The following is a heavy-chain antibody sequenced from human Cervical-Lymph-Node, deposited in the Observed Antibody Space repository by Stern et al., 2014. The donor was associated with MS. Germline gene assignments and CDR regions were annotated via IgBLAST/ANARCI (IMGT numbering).Heavy chain of an antibody. V-gene: IGHV3-33*01. CDR3: ARDRGSYNLIDY. CDR1: GFMFSTYG. D-gene: IGHD1-26*01. Sequence: VHLVESGGGVVQPGGSLRLSCAASGFMFSTYGMHWVRQAPGKGLEWVALIWYDGSNKDYVDSVKGRFTISRDNSRNTLYLQMNSLNAEDTAVYFCARDRGSYNLIDYWGQGTLVTVSS. J-gene: IGHJ4*02. CDR2: IWYDGSNK.